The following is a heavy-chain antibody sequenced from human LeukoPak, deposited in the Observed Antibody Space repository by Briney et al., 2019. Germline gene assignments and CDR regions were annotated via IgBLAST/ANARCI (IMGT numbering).Heavy chain of an antibody. CDR3: AREPDYGDYVRYFDY. D-gene: IGHD4-17*01. V-gene: IGHV3-21*01. CDR2: ISSSSSYI. Sequence: GGSLRRSCAASGFTFSSYSMNWVRQAPGKGLEWVSSISSSSSYIDYADSVKGRFTISRDNAKNSLYLQMNSPRAEDTAVYYCAREPDYGDYVRYFDYWGQGTLVTVSS. CDR1: GFTFSSYS. J-gene: IGHJ4*02.